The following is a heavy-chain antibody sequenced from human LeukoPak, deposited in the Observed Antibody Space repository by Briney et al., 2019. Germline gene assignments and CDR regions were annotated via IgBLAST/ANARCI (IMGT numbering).Heavy chain of an antibody. CDR2: ITGSGGST. V-gene: IGHV3-23*01. CDR1: GFTFSSYA. CDR3: AKDLSRRYYDVYYFDY. J-gene: IGHJ4*02. Sequence: RGSLRLSCAASGFTFSSYAMSWVRQAPGKGLEWVSAITGSGGSTYYADSVKGRFTISRDNSKNTLYLQMNSLRAEDTAVYYCAKDLSRRYYDVYYFDYWGQGTLVTVSS. D-gene: IGHD3-16*01.